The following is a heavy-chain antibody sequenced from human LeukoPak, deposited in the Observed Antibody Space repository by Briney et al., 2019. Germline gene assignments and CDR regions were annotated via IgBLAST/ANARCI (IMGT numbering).Heavy chain of an antibody. CDR2: IYHNGNT. CDR3: ARVWSGYCSSTSCYVAYKWFDP. V-gene: IGHV4-38-2*01. Sequence: NPSETLSLTCAVSGYSISSGYYWGWIRQPPGKGLEWIGRIYHNGNTYSNQTLKSRGTISVDTSKSQFSLKLSSVTAADTAVYYCARVWSGYCSSTSCYVAYKWFDPWGQGTLVTVSS. D-gene: IGHD2-2*01. CDR1: GYSISSGYY. J-gene: IGHJ5*02.